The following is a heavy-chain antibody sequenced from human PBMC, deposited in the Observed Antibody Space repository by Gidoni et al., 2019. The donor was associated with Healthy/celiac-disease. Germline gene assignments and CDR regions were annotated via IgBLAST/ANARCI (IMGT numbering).Heavy chain of an antibody. CDR2: IWYDGSNK. Sequence: QVQLVESGGGVVQPGRSLRLSCAASGFPFSSYGITWVGQAPGKGLEWVAVIWYDGSNKYYADSVKGRFTISRDNSKNTLNLQMNSLRAEDTAVYYCARDSRGTIFGGYYYYYGMDVWGQGTTVTVSS. CDR1: GFPFSSYG. CDR3: ARDSRGTIFGGYYYYYGMDV. D-gene: IGHD3-3*01. V-gene: IGHV3-33*01. J-gene: IGHJ6*02.